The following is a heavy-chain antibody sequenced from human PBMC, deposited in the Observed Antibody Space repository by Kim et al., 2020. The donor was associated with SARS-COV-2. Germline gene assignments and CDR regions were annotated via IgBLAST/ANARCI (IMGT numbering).Heavy chain of an antibody. V-gene: IGHV4-39*07. CDR2: IYYSGST. J-gene: IGHJ6*02. D-gene: IGHD4-17*01. CDR3: ASDYGDYVNYYYGMDV. CDR1: GGSISSSSYY. Sequence: SETLSLTCTVSGGSISSSSYYWGWIRQPPGKGLEWIGSIYYSGSTYYNPSLKSRVTISVDTSKNQFSLKLSSVTAADTAVYYCASDYGDYVNYYYGMDVWGQGTTVTVSS.